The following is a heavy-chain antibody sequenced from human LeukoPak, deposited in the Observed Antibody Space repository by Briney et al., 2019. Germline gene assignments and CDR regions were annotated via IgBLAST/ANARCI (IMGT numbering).Heavy chain of an antibody. D-gene: IGHD4-17*01. CDR3: ARDRLTTVTTFHFDY. CDR1: GFTFSTYW. Sequence: PGGSLRLSCAASGFTFSTYWMAWVRQAPGKGLEWVAVIWSDSTNKYYADSVRGRFTISRDNSKNTLYLQMSSPRAEDTAMYYCARDRLTTVTTFHFDYWGQGTLVTVSS. CDR2: IWSDSTNK. J-gene: IGHJ4*02. V-gene: IGHV3-33*08.